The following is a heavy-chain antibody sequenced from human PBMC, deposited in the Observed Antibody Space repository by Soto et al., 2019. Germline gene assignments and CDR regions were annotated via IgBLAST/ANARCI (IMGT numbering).Heavy chain of an antibody. CDR2: VNSSGTYT. D-gene: IGHD6-19*01. V-gene: IGHV3-64*02. J-gene: IGHJ5*02. Sequence: LRLSSPASGFTFCGFGMYWFRQAPVKGLQFVSAVNSSGTYTYYEDSVKGRFTISRDNSKNTLYLQMGSLRTEDMAVYYCASSLAVIGQEWIDAWGEGDLVT. CDR3: ASSLAVIGQEWIDA. CDR1: GFTFCGFG.